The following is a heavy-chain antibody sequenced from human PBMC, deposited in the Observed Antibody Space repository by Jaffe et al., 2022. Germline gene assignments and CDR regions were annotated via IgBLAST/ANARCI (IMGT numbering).Heavy chain of an antibody. V-gene: IGHV4-38-2*01. Sequence: QVQLQESGPGLVKPSETLSLTCAVSGYSISSGYYWGWIRQPPGKGLEWIGSIYHSGSTYYNPSLKSRVTISVDTSKNQFSLKLSSVTAADTAVYYCAMGGDYGGVDYWGQGTLVTVSS. J-gene: IGHJ4*02. CDR2: IYHSGST. CDR3: AMGGDYGGVDY. D-gene: IGHD4-17*01. CDR1: GYSISSGYY.